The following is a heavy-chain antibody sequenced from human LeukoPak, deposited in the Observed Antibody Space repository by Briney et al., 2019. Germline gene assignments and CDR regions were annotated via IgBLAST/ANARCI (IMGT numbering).Heavy chain of an antibody. V-gene: IGHV3-7*01. CDR1: GFTFSSKW. Sequence: GGSLRLSCAASGFTFSSKWMSWVRQAPGKGLEWVANIKYDGSEKYYVDPVKGRFTISRDNAKNSLYLQMNSLRAEDTAVYYCARDGSEEWPIGYWGQGTLVTVSS. J-gene: IGHJ4*02. CDR2: IKYDGSEK. D-gene: IGHD3-10*01. CDR3: ARDGSEEWPIGY.